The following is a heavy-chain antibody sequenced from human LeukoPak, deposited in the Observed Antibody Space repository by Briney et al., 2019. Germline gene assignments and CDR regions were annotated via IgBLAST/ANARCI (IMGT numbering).Heavy chain of an antibody. CDR2: ISDSGGRT. Sequence: GGSLRLSCAVSGITLSNYGMTWVRQAPGKGLEWVAGISDSGGRTNYADSVKGRFTISRDNAKNTLYLQMNSLRAEDTAVYFCARAPSGYCNGTDCYNGFYYSYMDVWGRGTTVTVSS. CDR3: ARAPSGYCNGTDCYNGFYYSYMDV. J-gene: IGHJ6*03. V-gene: IGHV3-23*01. CDR1: GITLSNYG. D-gene: IGHD2-2*01.